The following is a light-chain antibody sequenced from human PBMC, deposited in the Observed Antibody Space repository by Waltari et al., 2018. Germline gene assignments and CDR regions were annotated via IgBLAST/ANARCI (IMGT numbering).Light chain of an antibody. J-gene: IGLJ7*01. CDR2: ENT. Sequence: QSVLTQPPSVSAAPGQRVTISCSGGSSNMGNNYVSWYRQFPGTAPKLLIYENTVRPSGLPARFSGSNAGTSATLDITGLQAGDEADYYCGTWDSSLSGAVFGGGTHLTVL. V-gene: IGLV1-51*02. CDR3: GTWDSSLSGAV. CDR1: SSNMGNNY.